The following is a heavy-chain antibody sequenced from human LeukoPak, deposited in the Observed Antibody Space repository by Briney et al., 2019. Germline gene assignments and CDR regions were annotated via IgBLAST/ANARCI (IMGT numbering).Heavy chain of an antibody. D-gene: IGHD3-3*01. CDR3: ARDARFLEWLPAEVYWYFDL. V-gene: IGHV3-11*04. Sequence: GGSLRLSCAASGFTFSDYYMSWIRQAPGKGLEWVSYISSSGSTIYYADSVKGRFTISRDNAKNSLYLQMNSLRAEDTAVYYCARDARFLEWLPAEVYWYFDLWGRGTLVTVSS. CDR2: ISSSGSTI. CDR1: GFTFSDYY. J-gene: IGHJ2*01.